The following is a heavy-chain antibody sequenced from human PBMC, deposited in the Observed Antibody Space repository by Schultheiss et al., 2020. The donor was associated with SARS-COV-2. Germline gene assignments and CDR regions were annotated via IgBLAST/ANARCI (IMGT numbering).Heavy chain of an antibody. V-gene: IGHV4-59*12. CDR2: IYYSGGT. CDR1: GDSISSYY. CDR3: ARPSYYYGSGSYGGGPSYGMDV. Sequence: SETLSLTCTVSGDSISSYYWSWIRQPPGKGLEWIGYIYYSGGTNYNPSLKSRVTISLDTSKNQFSLKLSSVTAADTAVYYCARPSYYYGSGSYGGGPSYGMDVWGQGTTVTVSS. D-gene: IGHD3-10*01. J-gene: IGHJ6*02.